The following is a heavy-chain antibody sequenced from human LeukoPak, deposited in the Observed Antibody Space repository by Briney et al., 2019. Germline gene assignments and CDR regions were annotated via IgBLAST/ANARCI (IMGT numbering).Heavy chain of an antibody. CDR1: GGSISSSSFY. D-gene: IGHD6-13*01. Sequence: PSETLSLTCTVSGGSISSSSFYWGWIRQPPGKGLEWLGSFYYSGSTYSNPSLKSRVTISVDTSKNQFSLKLGSVTAADTAVYYCARHLYSSSRNPTFDYWGQGTLVTVSS. CDR2: FYYSGST. V-gene: IGHV4-39*01. J-gene: IGHJ4*02. CDR3: ARHLYSSSRNPTFDY.